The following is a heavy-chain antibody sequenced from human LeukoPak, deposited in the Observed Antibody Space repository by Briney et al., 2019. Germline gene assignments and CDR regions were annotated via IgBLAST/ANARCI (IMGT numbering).Heavy chain of an antibody. J-gene: IGHJ3*02. V-gene: IGHV4-39*07. CDR1: GGSISNSSYY. D-gene: IGHD1-26*01. Sequence: SETLSLTCTVSGGSISNSSYYWGWIRQPPGKGLEWIGSIYYSGSTYYNPSLKSRVTISVDTSKNQFSLKLSSVTAADTAVYYCASTGSAAFDIWGQGTMVTVSS. CDR3: ASTGSAAFDI. CDR2: IYYSGST.